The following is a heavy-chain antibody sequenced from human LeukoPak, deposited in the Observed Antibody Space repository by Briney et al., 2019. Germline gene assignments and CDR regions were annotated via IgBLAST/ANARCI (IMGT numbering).Heavy chain of an antibody. CDR1: GGSFSGYY. CDR2: INHSGST. Sequence: SETLSLTCAVYGGSFSGYYWSWIRQPPGKGLEWIGEINHSGSTNYNPSLKSRVTISVDTSKNQISLKLSSVTAADTAVYYCARGGWLQLFGWFDPWGQGTLVTVSS. CDR3: ARGGWLQLFGWFDP. V-gene: IGHV4-34*01. D-gene: IGHD5-24*01. J-gene: IGHJ5*02.